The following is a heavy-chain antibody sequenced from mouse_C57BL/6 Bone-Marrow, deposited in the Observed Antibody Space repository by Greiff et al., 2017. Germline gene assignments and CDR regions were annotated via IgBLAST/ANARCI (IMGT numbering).Heavy chain of an antibody. V-gene: IGHV1-39*01. Sequence: EVQLQQSGPELVKPGASVKISCKASGYSFTDYNMHWVKQSNGKSLEWIGVINPNYGTTSYNQKFKGKAKLTGDQSSSTAYMQLNSLTSEDSAVYYCARGRGYGYDRDWYFDVWGTGTTVTVSS. J-gene: IGHJ1*03. CDR3: ARGRGYGYDRDWYFDV. D-gene: IGHD2-2*01. CDR2: INPNYGTT. CDR1: GYSFTDYN.